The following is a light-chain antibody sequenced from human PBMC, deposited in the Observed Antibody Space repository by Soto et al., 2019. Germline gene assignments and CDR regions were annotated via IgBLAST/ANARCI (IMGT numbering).Light chain of an antibody. V-gene: IGKV3-20*01. J-gene: IGKJ5*01. CDR1: QSVSSTS. CDR3: HQYGNYGIT. Sequence: EIVLTQSPGTLSLSPGERATLSCGASQSVSSTSLAWYQQKPGQAPRRLIYGASSRATGIPDRLSGSGSGADLTLTISRLQPEEFAVYYCHQYGNYGITFGHGTRLEIK. CDR2: GAS.